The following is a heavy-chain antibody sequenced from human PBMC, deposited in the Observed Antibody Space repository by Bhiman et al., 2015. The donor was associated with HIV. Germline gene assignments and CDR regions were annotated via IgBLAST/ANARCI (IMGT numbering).Heavy chain of an antibody. Sequence: EVQLVESGGGLVKPGGSLRLSCAASGFTFSTYNMNWVRQAPGKGLEWVSLISSTSTYIFYADSVKGRFTISRDNAKNSLYLQMNSLRAEDTAVYYCARGRFSYSNLPHDWFDPWGQGTLVTVSS. CDR3: ARGRFSYSNLPHDWFDP. D-gene: IGHD4-11*01. J-gene: IGHJ5*02. CDR1: GFTFSTYN. V-gene: IGHV3-21*01. CDR2: ISSTSTYI.